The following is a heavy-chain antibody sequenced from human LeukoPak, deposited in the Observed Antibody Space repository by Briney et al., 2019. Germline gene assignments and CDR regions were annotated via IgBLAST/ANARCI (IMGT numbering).Heavy chain of an antibody. CDR2: IWYDGSNK. D-gene: IGHD3-9*01. CDR1: GFTFSSYA. V-gene: IGHV3-33*08. CDR3: ARELFDILTGYPMAGHFDY. J-gene: IGHJ4*02. Sequence: GGSLRLSCAASGFTFSSYAMNWVRQAPGKGLEWVAVIWYDGSNKYYADSVKGRFTISRDNSKNTLYLQMNSLRAEDTAVYYCARELFDILTGYPMAGHFDYWGQGTLVTVSS.